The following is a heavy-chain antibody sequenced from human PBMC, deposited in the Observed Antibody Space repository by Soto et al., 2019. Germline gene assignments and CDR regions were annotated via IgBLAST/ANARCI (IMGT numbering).Heavy chain of an antibody. V-gene: IGHV1-69*01. CDR2: IIPIFDAT. D-gene: IGHD3-10*01. CDR3: ARDLTSVRGS. J-gene: IGHJ4*02. Sequence: QVQMVQSGAEVKKPGSSARVSCKVSGGTFSRHSISWVRQAPGQGLEWMGGIIPIFDATQYAQKFQGRLTITADESTTTFDIDLSSLRPEDTAIYYCARDLTSVRGSWGQGTLVTVS. CDR1: GGTFSRHS.